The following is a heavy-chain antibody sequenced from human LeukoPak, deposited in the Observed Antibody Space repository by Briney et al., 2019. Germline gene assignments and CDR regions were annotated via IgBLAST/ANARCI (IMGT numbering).Heavy chain of an antibody. CDR3: AKVNTYDSSDYYFFDY. J-gene: IGHJ4*02. Sequence: PGGSLRLSCAASGFTFSSYAMTWVRQAPGKGLEWVSGISGSGGNTYYTDSVRGRLSISRDNSKNTLYLQVNSLRAEDTAVYYCAKVNTYDSSDYYFFDYWGQGTLVTVSS. V-gene: IGHV3-23*01. CDR1: GFTFSSYA. D-gene: IGHD3-22*01. CDR2: ISGSGGNT.